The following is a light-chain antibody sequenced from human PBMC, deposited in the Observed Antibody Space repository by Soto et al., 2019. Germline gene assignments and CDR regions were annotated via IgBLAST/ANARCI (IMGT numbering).Light chain of an antibody. Sequence: QSVLTQPPSASGSPGQSVTISCTGTSNDVGDYDYVSWYQQHPGKAPKLMLYEVNKRPSGVPDRFSGSKSGYTASLTVFGLQAEDEADYYCSSYADSDNLVFGGGTKVTVL. CDR3: SSYADSDNLV. V-gene: IGLV2-8*01. CDR1: SNDVGDYDY. CDR2: EVN. J-gene: IGLJ2*01.